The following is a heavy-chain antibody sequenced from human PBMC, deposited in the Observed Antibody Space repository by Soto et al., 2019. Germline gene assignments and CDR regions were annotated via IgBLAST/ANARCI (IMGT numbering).Heavy chain of an antibody. J-gene: IGHJ6*02. D-gene: IGHD3-9*01. Sequence: AGGSLRLSCAASGFNVGDYEMNWVRQAPGKGLEWISMITSGGTVFYYADSVRGRFAISRDDTENSLHLQMNSLRVEDTAMYYCARGRYAPGVWGQGTTVTVSS. CDR3: ARGRYAPGV. CDR2: ITSGGTVF. V-gene: IGHV3-48*03. CDR1: GFNVGDYE.